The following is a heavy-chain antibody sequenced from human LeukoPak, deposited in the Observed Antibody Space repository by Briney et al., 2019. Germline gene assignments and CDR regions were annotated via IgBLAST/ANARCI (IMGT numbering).Heavy chain of an antibody. V-gene: IGHV4-59*01. D-gene: IGHD4-11*01. CDR1: GGSLSRYY. Sequence: SETLSLPCTVCGGSLSRYYWSWIRGPPGKGLEWIGYIYYSGSTNYNPSLKSRVTISVETSKNQSSLKLSSVTAADTAVYYCARHNYGNDAFDIWGQGTMVTVSS. J-gene: IGHJ3*02. CDR3: ARHNYGNDAFDI. CDR2: IYYSGST.